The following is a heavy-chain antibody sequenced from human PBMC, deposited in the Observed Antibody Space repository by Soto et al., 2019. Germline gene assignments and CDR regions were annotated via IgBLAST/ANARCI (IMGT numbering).Heavy chain of an antibody. V-gene: IGHV3-72*01. CDR1: GFTFSDHY. J-gene: IGHJ6*02. CDR3: AREVTIFGVVTQRYYYYGMDV. CDR2: TRNKANSYTT. D-gene: IGHD3-3*01. Sequence: EVQLVESGGGLVQPGGSLRLSCAASGFTFSDHYMDWVRQAPGKGLEWVGRTRNKANSYTTEYAASVKGRFTISRDDSKNSLYLQMNSLKTEYTAVYYCAREVTIFGVVTQRYYYYGMDVWGQGTTVTVSS.